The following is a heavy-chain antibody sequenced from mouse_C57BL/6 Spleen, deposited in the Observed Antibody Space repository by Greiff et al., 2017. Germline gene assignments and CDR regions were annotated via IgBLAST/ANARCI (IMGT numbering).Heavy chain of an antibody. J-gene: IGHJ2*01. CDR1: GYTFTSYW. CDR2: IHPNSGST. V-gene: IGHV1-64*01. Sequence: QVQLQQPGAELVKPGASVKLSCKASGYTFTSYWMPWVKQRPGQGLEWIGMIHPNSGSTNYNEKFKSKATLTVDKSSSTAYMQLSSLTSEDSAVYYCAREEEIYYDYDLFDYWGQGTTLTVSS. D-gene: IGHD2-4*01. CDR3: AREEEIYYDYDLFDY.